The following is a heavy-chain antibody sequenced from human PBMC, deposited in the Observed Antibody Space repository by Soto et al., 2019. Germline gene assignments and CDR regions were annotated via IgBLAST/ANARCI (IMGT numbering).Heavy chain of an antibody. V-gene: IGHV3-30-3*01. CDR3: AREVTMIVTAGGMDV. CDR2: ISYDGSNK. CDR1: GFTFSSYA. Sequence: QVPLVESGGGVVQPGRSLRLSCAASGFTFSSYAMHWVRQAPGKGLEWVAVISYDGSNKYYADSVKGRFTISRDNSKNTLYLQMNSLRAEDTAVYYCAREVTMIVTAGGMDVWGQGTTVTVSS. J-gene: IGHJ6*02. D-gene: IGHD3-22*01.